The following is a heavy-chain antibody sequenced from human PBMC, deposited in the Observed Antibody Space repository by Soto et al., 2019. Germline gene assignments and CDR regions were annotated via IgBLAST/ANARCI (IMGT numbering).Heavy chain of an antibody. D-gene: IGHD3-10*01. J-gene: IGHJ1*01. Sequence: SETLSLTCTVSGGSISSYYWSWIRQPPGKGLEWIGYIYYSGSTNYNPSLKSRVTISVDTSKNQFSLKLSSVTAADTAVYYCALYYYGSGSYEYFQHWGQGTLVTVSS. CDR3: ALYYYGSGSYEYFQH. CDR1: GGSISSYY. V-gene: IGHV4-59*08. CDR2: IYYSGST.